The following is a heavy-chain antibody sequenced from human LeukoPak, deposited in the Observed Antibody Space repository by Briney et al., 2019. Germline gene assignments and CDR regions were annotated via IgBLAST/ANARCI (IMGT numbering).Heavy chain of an antibody. D-gene: IGHD1-1*01. Sequence: PSETLSLTCAVYGGSFSGYYWSWIRQPPGKGLEWIGEINHSGSTNYNPSLKSRVTISVDTSKNQFSLKLSSVTAADTAVYYCARARWIRTFDYWGQGTLVTVSS. CDR1: GGSFSGYY. J-gene: IGHJ4*02. CDR3: ARARWIRTFDY. CDR2: INHSGST. V-gene: IGHV4-34*01.